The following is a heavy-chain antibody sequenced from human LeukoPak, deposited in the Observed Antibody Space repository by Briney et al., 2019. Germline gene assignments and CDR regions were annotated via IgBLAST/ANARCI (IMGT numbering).Heavy chain of an antibody. D-gene: IGHD2-2*01. CDR2: INPNSGGT. V-gene: IGHV1-2*02. CDR3: ARETLPIYCSSTSCYHNWFDP. J-gene: IGHJ5*02. CDR1: GYTFTGYY. Sequence: GASVKVSCKASGYTFTGYYMHWVRQAPGQGLEWMGWINPNSGGTNYAQKLQGRVTMTRDTSISTAYMELSRLRSDDTAVYYCARETLPIYCSSTSCYHNWFDPWGQGTLVTVSS.